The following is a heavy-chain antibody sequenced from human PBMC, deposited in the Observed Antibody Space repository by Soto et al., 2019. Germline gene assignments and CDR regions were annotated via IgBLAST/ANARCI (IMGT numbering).Heavy chain of an antibody. Sequence: AGGSLRLSCTASGFTFGDYAMSWFRQAPGKGLEWVGFIRSKAYGGTTEYAASVKGRFTISRDDSKSIAYLQMNSLKTEDTAVYYCTFPLALSPKGVTGEDYWGQGTLVTVSS. CDR3: TFPLALSPKGVTGEDY. CDR2: IRSKAYGGTT. CDR1: GFTFGDYA. D-gene: IGHD2-21*02. V-gene: IGHV3-49*03. J-gene: IGHJ4*02.